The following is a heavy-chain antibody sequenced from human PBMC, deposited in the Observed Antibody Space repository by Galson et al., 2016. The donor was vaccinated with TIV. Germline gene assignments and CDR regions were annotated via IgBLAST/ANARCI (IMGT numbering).Heavy chain of an antibody. D-gene: IGHD3-10*01. CDR3: ARLPSYYGSGNHWFDP. CDR1: GGTFSSYA. CDR2: IIGMFGTT. V-gene: IGHV1-69*13. Sequence: SVKVSCKASGGTFSSYAFSWVRQAPGQGLEWVGRIIGMFGTTNYAQKFQGRVTITADELTNTVYLELSSLTSEDTAVYYCARLPSYYGSGNHWFDPWGQGTLVTVSS. J-gene: IGHJ5*02.